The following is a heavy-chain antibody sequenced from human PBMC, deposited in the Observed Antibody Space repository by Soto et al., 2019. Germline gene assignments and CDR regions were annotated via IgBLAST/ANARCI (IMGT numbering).Heavy chain of an antibody. D-gene: IGHD1-26*01. V-gene: IGHV3-7*05. CDR1: GFTFSSHW. J-gene: IGHJ4*02. Sequence: EVQLVESGGGLVQPGGSLRLSCVASGFTFSSHWMNWVRQAPGKGLEWVANIKQDGGESYYVDSVRGRFTISRDNVKNALYLQMNGLRAEDTAVYYCARSNSGAYDYWGQGTLVTVSS. CDR2: IKQDGGES. CDR3: ARSNSGAYDY.